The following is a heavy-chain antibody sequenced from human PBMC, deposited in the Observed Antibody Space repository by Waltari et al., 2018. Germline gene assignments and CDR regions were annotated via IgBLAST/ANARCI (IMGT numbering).Heavy chain of an antibody. J-gene: IGHJ4*02. D-gene: IGHD2-2*02. Sequence: QVQLVQSGAEVKKPGASVKVSCKVSGYTLTELSMHWVQQAPGKGLEWMGGFDPEDGETIYAQKFQGRVTMTEDTSTDTAYMELSSLRSEDTAVYYCATKYKGYCSSTSCYTPFDYWGQGTLVTVSS. CDR2: FDPEDGET. V-gene: IGHV1-24*01. CDR1: GYTLTELS. CDR3: ATKYKGYCSSTSCYTPFDY.